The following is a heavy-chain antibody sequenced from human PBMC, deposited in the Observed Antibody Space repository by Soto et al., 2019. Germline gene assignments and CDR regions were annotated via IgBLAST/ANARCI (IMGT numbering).Heavy chain of an antibody. D-gene: IGHD2-15*01. J-gene: IGHJ4*02. Sequence: ASVKVSCKASGYTFTNNAIHWVRQAPGQRLEWMGWINAANGNTKYSQKFQGRVTITRDTSASTAYMELSSLRSEDTAVYYCARDQGLCSGGSCWGYFDYWGQGPLVTVSS. CDR2: INAANGNT. CDR3: ARDQGLCSGGSCWGYFDY. V-gene: IGHV1-3*01. CDR1: GYTFTNNA.